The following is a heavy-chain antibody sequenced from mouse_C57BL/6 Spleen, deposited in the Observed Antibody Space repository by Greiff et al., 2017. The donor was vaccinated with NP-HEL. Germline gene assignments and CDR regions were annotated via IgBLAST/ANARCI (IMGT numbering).Heavy chain of an antibody. CDR2: IDPSDSYT. D-gene: IGHD1-1*01. CDR3: ARGNGSLYYFDY. V-gene: IGHV1-59*01. J-gene: IGHJ2*01. CDR1: GYTFTSYW. Sequence: QVQLQQPGAELVRPGTSVKLSCKASGYTFTSYWMHWVKQRPGQGLEWIGVIDPSDSYTNYNQKFKGKATLTVDTSSSTAYMQLSSLTSEDSAVYYCARGNGSLYYFDYWGQGTTLTVSS.